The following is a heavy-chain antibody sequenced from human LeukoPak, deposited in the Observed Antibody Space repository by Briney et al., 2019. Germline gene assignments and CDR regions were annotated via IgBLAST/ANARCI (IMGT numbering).Heavy chain of an antibody. CDR2: ISSSGSTI. CDR1: GFTFSSYE. D-gene: IGHD1-26*01. J-gene: IGHJ4*02. CDR3: ARQRGTRWELLEIRRIYYFDY. Sequence: GGSLRLSCAASGFTFSSYEMNWVRQAPGKGLEWVSYISSSGSTIYYADSVKGRFTISRDNAKNSLYLQMNSLRAEDTAVYYCARQRGTRWELLEIRRIYYFDYWGQGTLVTVSS. V-gene: IGHV3-48*03.